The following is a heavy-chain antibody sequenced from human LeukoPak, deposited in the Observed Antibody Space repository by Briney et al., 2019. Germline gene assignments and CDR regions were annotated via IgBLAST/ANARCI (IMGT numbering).Heavy chain of an antibody. Sequence: GGSLRLSCAASGFTFSGSAMHWVRQASGKGLGWVGRIRSKANSYATAYAASVKGRFTISRDDSKNTAYLQMNSLKTEDTAVYYCTRALPNSSSWSRWFDPWGQGTLVTVSS. D-gene: IGHD6-13*01. CDR1: GFTFSGSA. V-gene: IGHV3-73*01. CDR2: IRSKANSYAT. J-gene: IGHJ5*02. CDR3: TRALPNSSSWSRWFDP.